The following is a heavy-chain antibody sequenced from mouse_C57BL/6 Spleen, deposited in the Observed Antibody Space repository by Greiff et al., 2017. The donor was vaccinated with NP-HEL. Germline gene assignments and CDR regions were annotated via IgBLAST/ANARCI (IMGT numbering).Heavy chain of an antibody. J-gene: IGHJ4*01. D-gene: IGHD1-2*01. V-gene: IGHV1-55*01. CDR2: IYPGSGST. CDR3: AREGTTAVDYAMDY. CDR1: GYTFTSYW. Sequence: VQLQQPGAELVKPGASVKMSCKASGYTFTSYWITWVKQRPGQGLEWIGDIYPGSGSTNYNENFKSKATLTVDTSSSTAYMQLSSLTSEDSAVYYCAREGTTAVDYAMDYWGQGTSVTVSS.